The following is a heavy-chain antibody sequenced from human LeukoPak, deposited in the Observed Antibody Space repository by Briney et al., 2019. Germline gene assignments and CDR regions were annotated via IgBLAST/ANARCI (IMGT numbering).Heavy chain of an antibody. D-gene: IGHD5-18*01. J-gene: IGHJ4*02. Sequence: GGSLRLSCSASGVTFSYFDMVWVRPPPGEGLELGSSTFQGGGEIHYADSVRGRVTISRDNSRSTLFLQMNSLRGEDTAIYYCATYRQVKLPFESWGQGTLVTVSS. CDR2: TFQGGGEI. CDR3: ATYRQVKLPFES. V-gene: IGHV3-23*01. CDR1: GVTFSYFD.